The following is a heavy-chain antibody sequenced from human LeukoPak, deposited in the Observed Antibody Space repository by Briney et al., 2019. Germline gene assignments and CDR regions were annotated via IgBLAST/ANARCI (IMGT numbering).Heavy chain of an antibody. Sequence: GGSLRLSCAASGFTFSSYGMHWVRQAPGKGLEWVAFIRYDGSNGYYADSVKGRFTISRDNSKNTLYLQMNSLRSEDTAVYYCARGIHERDGYNYYFDYWGQGTLVTVSS. V-gene: IGHV3-30*02. CDR1: GFTFSSYG. J-gene: IGHJ4*02. CDR3: ARGIHERDGYNYYFDY. CDR2: IRYDGSNG. D-gene: IGHD5-24*01.